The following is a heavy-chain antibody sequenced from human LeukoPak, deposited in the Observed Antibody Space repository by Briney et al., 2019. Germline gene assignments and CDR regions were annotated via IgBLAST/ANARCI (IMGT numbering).Heavy chain of an antibody. Sequence: GGSLRLSCAASGFTFSSYEMNWVRQAPGKGLEWVSYISSSGSTIYYADSVKGRFTISRDNAKNSLYLQMNSLRAEDTAVYYCARAPPASDYYDSSGYYPWGQGTLVTVSS. V-gene: IGHV3-48*03. CDR2: ISSSGSTI. CDR1: GFTFSSYE. D-gene: IGHD3-22*01. CDR3: ARAPPASDYYDSSGYYP. J-gene: IGHJ5*02.